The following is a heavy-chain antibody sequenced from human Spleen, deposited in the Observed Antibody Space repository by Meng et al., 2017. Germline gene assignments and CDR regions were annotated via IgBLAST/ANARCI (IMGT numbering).Heavy chain of an antibody. Sequence: VPLVQSGPEWKKPAASVKVSCKPSGYNFPDYYIHWVRRAPGQGLEWMGRINPKSGDTHYAQKFQARVTMTGDTSISTAYMELSGLRSDDTAMYYCARDEDISAAGKLFGDYWGQGTLVTVSS. J-gene: IGHJ4*02. D-gene: IGHD6-25*01. CDR3: ARDEDISAAGKLFGDY. CDR2: INPKSGDT. CDR1: GYNFPDYY. V-gene: IGHV1-2*06.